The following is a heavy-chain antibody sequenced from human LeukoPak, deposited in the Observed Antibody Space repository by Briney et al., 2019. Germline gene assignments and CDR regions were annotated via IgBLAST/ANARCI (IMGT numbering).Heavy chain of an antibody. CDR3: AEAYTGSYLQASDF. Sequence: PGGSLRLSCAASGFTFSDYGMHWVRQAPGKGLEWVAVISHDGSNDYYADSVKGRFTISRDNSKNTLYLQMNSLRAEDTAVYYCAEAYTGSYLQASDFWGQGTLVTVSS. CDR1: GFTFSDYG. D-gene: IGHD1-26*01. J-gene: IGHJ4*02. V-gene: IGHV3-30*18. CDR2: ISHDGSND.